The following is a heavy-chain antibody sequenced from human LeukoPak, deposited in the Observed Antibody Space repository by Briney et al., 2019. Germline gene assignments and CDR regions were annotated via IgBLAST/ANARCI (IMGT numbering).Heavy chain of an antibody. CDR1: GFTFSSYN. CDR2: ISSGSSYI. V-gene: IGHV3-21*01. D-gene: IGHD4-11*01. Sequence: GGSLRVSYAASGFTFSSYNMNWVRQAPGKGLEWVSSISSGSSYIYYSDSVQGRFTISRDNAKNSLYLQMNSLRAEDTAVYYCTRGTPTTRDFDYWGQGTLVTVSS. CDR3: TRGTPTTRDFDY. J-gene: IGHJ4*02.